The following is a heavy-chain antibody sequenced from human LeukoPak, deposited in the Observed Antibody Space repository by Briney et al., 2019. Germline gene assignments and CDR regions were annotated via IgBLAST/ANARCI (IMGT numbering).Heavy chain of an antibody. Sequence: GGSLRLSCAASGFVFSSYWMHWVRQAPGKGLVWVSRINSDGSSTNYADSVKGRFTISRDNAENTVFLQMNSLRAEDTAVYYCARGWKTGEGPYWGQGSLVTVSS. J-gene: IGHJ4*02. CDR2: INSDGSST. CDR1: GFVFSSYW. D-gene: IGHD3-9*01. V-gene: IGHV3-74*01. CDR3: ARGWKTGEGPY.